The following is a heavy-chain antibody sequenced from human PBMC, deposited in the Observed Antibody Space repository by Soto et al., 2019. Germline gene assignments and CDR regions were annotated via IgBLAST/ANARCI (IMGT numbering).Heavy chain of an antibody. Sequence: SETLSLTCTVSGGSISNYYWSWIRQPPGKGLEWIGYVYSSGSTHYNPSLQSRVTISADTSKNQVSLKVNSVTAADTAVYYCARDHPHSYGVYYLDYWGQGTPVTVSS. CDR2: VYSSGST. V-gene: IGHV4-59*01. D-gene: IGHD5-18*01. J-gene: IGHJ4*02. CDR1: GGSISNYY. CDR3: ARDHPHSYGVYYLDY.